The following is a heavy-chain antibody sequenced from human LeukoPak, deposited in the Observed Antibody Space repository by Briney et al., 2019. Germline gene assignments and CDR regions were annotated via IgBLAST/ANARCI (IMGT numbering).Heavy chain of an antibody. Sequence: GGSLRLSCAPSGFTLSSYWMTWVRRAPGKGLEWVANTKKDGSQTAYVDSVKGRFTTSRDNVHNSLYLQINSLRVEDTAVYYCARVHGGSGESPFDYWGQGTLVTVSS. V-gene: IGHV3-7*01. D-gene: IGHD2-15*01. J-gene: IGHJ4*02. CDR2: TKKDGSQT. CDR1: GFTLSSYW. CDR3: ARVHGGSGESPFDY.